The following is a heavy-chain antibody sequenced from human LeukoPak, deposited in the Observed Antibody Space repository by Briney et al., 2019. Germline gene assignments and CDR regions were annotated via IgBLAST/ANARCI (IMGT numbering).Heavy chain of an antibody. J-gene: IGHJ3*02. CDR3: ARPSRSVSTAGAFDI. V-gene: IGHV4-59*01. CDR1: GGSISSYF. Sequence: SETLSLTCTVSGGSISSYFWSWIRQPPGKGLEWIGYIYYSGGTNYNPSLKSRVTISVDTSKNQFSLKLSSVTAADTAVYYCARPSRSVSTAGAFDIWGQGTMVTVSS. CDR2: IYYSGGT. D-gene: IGHD5/OR15-5a*01.